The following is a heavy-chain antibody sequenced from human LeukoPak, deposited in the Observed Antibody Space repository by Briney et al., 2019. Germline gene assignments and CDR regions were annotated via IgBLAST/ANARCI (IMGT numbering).Heavy chain of an antibody. CDR1: GYIFSSYG. V-gene: IGHV1-18*01. CDR3: ARDGIEYGSGSYYSNGMDV. Sequence: ASVKVSCKASGYIFSSYGISWVRQAPGQGLEWMGWISTYNDNTIYAQKFQGRVTLTTDTSTSTAYMELRSQRSDDTAVYYCARDGIEYGSGSYYSNGMDVWGQGTTVTVSS. CDR2: ISTYNDNT. D-gene: IGHD3-10*01. J-gene: IGHJ6*02.